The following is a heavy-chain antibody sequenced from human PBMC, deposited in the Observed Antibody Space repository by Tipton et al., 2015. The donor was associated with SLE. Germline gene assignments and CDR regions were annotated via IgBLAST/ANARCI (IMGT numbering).Heavy chain of an antibody. V-gene: IGHV3-53*05. CDR3: ATLDGDDY. CDR2: IYSGGST. D-gene: IGHD7-27*01. CDR1: GYSISSGYY. J-gene: IGHJ4*02. Sequence: SLRLSCTVSGYSISSGYYWGWIRQPPGKGLEWVSVIYSGGSTYYADSVKGRFTISRDNSKNTLYLQMNSLRAEDTAVYYCATLDGDDYWGQGTLVTVSS.